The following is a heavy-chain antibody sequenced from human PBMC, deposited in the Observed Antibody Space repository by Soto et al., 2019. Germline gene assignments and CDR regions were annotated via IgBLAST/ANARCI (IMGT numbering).Heavy chain of an antibody. Sequence: GGSLRLSCAASGFTFSNAWMSWVRQAPGKGLEWVGRIKSKTDGGTTDYAAPVKGRFTISRDDSKNTLYLQMNSLKTEDTAVYYCTTDRPLYSGSYYGAFDIWGQGTMVTVSS. CDR1: GFTFSNAW. D-gene: IGHD1-26*01. CDR2: IKSKTDGGTT. V-gene: IGHV3-15*01. J-gene: IGHJ3*02. CDR3: TTDRPLYSGSYYGAFDI.